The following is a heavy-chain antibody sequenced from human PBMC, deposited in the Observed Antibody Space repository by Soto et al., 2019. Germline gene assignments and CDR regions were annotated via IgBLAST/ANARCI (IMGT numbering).Heavy chain of an antibody. CDR2: INERGDAT. J-gene: IGHJ4*02. CDR3: AKESAATGIPFFDH. V-gene: IGHV3-23*01. D-gene: IGHD6-13*01. Sequence: EVQLLESGGGLVQPGGSLRLPCAASGFTFSRFAMSWVRQTPGKGLEWVSGINERGDATYYADSVRGRFTISRDNSKNTLYLQMDSLRAEDTAVYYCAKESAATGIPFFDHWGQGTLVTVSS. CDR1: GFTFSRFA.